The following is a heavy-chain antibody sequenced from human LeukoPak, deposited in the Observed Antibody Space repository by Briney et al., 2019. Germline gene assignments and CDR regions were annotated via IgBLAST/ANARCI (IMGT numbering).Heavy chain of an antibody. V-gene: IGHV3-9*01. CDR2: ISRNSGSI. J-gene: IGHJ4*02. D-gene: IGHD5-12*01. CDR3: AKDKGGEWLRGYFDY. Sequence: GGSLRLSCAASGFTFDDYAMHWVRQAPGKGLEWVSGISRNSGSIGYADSVKGRFTISRDNAKNSLYLQMNSLRAEDTALYYCAKDKGGEWLRGYFDYWGQGTLVTVSS. CDR1: GFTFDDYA.